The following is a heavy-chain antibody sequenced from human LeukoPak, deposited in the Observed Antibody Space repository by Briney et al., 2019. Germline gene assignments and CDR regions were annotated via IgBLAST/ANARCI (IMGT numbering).Heavy chain of an antibody. CDR3: ARGGSNYYGSGSYYNRAFDI. J-gene: IGHJ3*02. CDR1: GGSFSGYY. D-gene: IGHD3-10*01. V-gene: IGHV4-34*01. Sequence: PSETLSLTCAVYGGSFSGYYWSWIRQPPGKGLEWIGEITHGGSTNYNPSLKSRVTISVDTSKNQFSLKLSSVTAADTAVYYCARGGSNYYGSGSYYNRAFDIWGQETMVTVSS. CDR2: ITHGGST.